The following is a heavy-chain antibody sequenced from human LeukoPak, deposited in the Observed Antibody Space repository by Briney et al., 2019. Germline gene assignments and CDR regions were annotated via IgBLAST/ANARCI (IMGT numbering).Heavy chain of an antibody. D-gene: IGHD4-17*01. CDR1: GFNFIDYS. CDR2: IDSSSIKT. CDR3: AREIPYGDSDC. Sequence: GGSLRLSCAASGFNFIDYSMNWVRQAPGRGPEWVSYIDSSSIKTLYADSVRGRFTVSRDNGKSSLFLQMNSLRDEDTAIYYCAREIPYGDSDCWGQGTLVTVSS. V-gene: IGHV3-48*02. J-gene: IGHJ4*02.